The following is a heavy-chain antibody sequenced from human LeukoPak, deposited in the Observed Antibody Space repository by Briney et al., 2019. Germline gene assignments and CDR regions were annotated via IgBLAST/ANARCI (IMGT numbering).Heavy chain of an antibody. CDR1: GYTFTSYD. CDR3: ARVGLGVGSGWYWYSDL. CDR2: VNPNSGNT. Sequence: ASVKVSCKASGYTFTSYDTNWVRQATGQGLEWMGWVNPNSGNTGYAQKFQGRVTMTRNTSISTAYMELSRLRSEDTAVYYCARVGLGVGSGWYWYSDLWGRGTLVTVSS. D-gene: IGHD6-19*01. J-gene: IGHJ2*01. V-gene: IGHV1-8*01.